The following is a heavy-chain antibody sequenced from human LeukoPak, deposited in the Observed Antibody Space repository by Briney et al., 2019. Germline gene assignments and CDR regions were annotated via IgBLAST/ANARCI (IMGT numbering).Heavy chain of an antibody. CDR3: GRHGSYYFWFDP. D-gene: IGHD1-26*01. J-gene: IGHJ5*01. CDR1: GGSISSSNYF. V-gene: IGHV4-39*01. CDR2: IFNSGTT. Sequence: SETLSLTCTVSGGSISSSNYFWGWIRPPPGKGLEWIVSIFNSGTTYYHPSLNRRVTISVDTSKNQFSLKLNSATAADTAVYYCGRHGSYYFWFDPWGQGTLVTVSS.